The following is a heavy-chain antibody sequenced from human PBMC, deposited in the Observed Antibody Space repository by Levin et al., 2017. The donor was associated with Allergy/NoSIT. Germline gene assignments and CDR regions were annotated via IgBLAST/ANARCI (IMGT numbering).Heavy chain of an antibody. D-gene: IGHD7-27*01. CDR3: ARGDSINWGTVGEFEF. Sequence: ASVKVSCAASGFTFSTYDMHWVRHGTGKGLEWVSSVGVTGDTYYSDSVKGRFTISRDNANNSLSLQMNSLSDGDTALYYCARGDSINWGTVGEFEFWGQGTLVTVSS. V-gene: IGHV3-13*04. CDR2: VGVTGDT. J-gene: IGHJ4*02. CDR1: GFTFSTYD.